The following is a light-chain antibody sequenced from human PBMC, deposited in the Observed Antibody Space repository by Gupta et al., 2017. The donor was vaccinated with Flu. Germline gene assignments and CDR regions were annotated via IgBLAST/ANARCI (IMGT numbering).Light chain of an antibody. V-gene: IGKV1-5*03. J-gene: IGKJ3*01. CDR1: QGISSY. Sequence: DIQMTQSPSALSASVGDRVSITCRTSQGISSYLAWYQQKPGKAPNLLIYKASTLNSGVPSRFSGSGYGTEFTLTISTLHPDDYATYYCQQEGTYPFTFGHGTKVDFK. CDR3: QQEGTYPFT. CDR2: KAS.